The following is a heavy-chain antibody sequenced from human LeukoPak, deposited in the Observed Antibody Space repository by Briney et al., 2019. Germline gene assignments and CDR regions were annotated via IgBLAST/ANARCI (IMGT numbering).Heavy chain of an antibody. V-gene: IGHV4-4*07. D-gene: IGHD6-13*01. J-gene: IGHJ5*02. CDR1: GGSISSYY. Sequence: AGTLSLSCTVSGGSISSYYWSWIRQPAGKGLEWVGRIYTSGSTNYNPSVKSRVTMSVDTSKNQFALKLSSVTAADTAVYYCAGEQQQLFPWGQGTLVTVSS. CDR3: AGEQQQLFP. CDR2: IYTSGST.